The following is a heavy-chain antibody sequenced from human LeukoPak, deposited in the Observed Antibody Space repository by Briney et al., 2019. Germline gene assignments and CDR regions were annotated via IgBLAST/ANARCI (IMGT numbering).Heavy chain of an antibody. CDR3: AELGITMIGGV. J-gene: IGHJ6*04. CDR2: ISSSGSTI. Sequence: PGGSLRPSCAASGFIFSDYYMSWIHQAPGKGLEWVSYISSSGSTIYYADSVKGRFTISRDNAKNSLYLQMDSLRAEDTAVYYCAELGITMIGGVWGKGTTVTISS. D-gene: IGHD3-10*02. CDR1: GFIFSDYY. V-gene: IGHV3-11*04.